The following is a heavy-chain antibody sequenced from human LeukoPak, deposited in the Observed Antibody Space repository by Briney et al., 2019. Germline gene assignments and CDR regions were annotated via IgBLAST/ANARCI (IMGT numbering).Heavy chain of an antibody. CDR3: ARDYDFWSGPMLDY. D-gene: IGHD3-3*01. Sequence: PGRSLRLSCAASGFTFSTYGIHWVRQAPGKGLEWVAVIWNDGSNKYFADSVKGRFTISRDNSKNTLYLQMNSLRAEDTAVYYCARDYDFWSGPMLDYWGQGTLVTVSS. V-gene: IGHV3-33*01. CDR2: IWNDGSNK. J-gene: IGHJ4*02. CDR1: GFTFSTYG.